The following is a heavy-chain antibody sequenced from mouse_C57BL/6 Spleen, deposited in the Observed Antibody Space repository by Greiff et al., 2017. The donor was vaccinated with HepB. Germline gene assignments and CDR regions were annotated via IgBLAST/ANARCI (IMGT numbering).Heavy chain of an antibody. Sequence: QVQLKQPGAELVMPGASVKLSCKASGYTFTSYWMHWVKQRPGQGLEWIGEIDPSDSYTNYNQKFKGKSTLTVDKSSSTAYMQLSSLTSEDSAVYYCASLRYYGSRAFDYWGQGTTLTVSS. CDR2: IDPSDSYT. CDR3: ASLRYYGSRAFDY. J-gene: IGHJ2*01. CDR1: GYTFTSYW. D-gene: IGHD1-1*01. V-gene: IGHV1-69*01.